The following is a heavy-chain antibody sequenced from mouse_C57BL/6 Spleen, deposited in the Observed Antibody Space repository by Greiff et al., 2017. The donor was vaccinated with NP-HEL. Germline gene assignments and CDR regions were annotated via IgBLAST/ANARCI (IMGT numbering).Heavy chain of an antibody. CDR1: GFNIKDYY. CDR3: ARHEESGSFAY. CDR2: IDPEDGDT. D-gene: IGHD3-2*01. V-gene: IGHV14-1*01. Sequence: EVQLQQSGAELVRPGASVKLSCTASGFNIKDYYMHWVKQRPEQGLEWIGRIDPEDGDTEYAPKFQGKATMTADTSSNTAYLQLSSLTSEDSAVYFCARHEESGSFAYWGQGTLVTVSA. J-gene: IGHJ3*01.